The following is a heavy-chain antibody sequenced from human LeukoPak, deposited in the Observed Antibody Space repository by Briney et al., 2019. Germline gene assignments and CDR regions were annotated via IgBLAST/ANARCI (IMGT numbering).Heavy chain of an antibody. CDR1: GGSFSGYY. Sequence: SETLSLTCAVYGGSFSGYYWSWIRQPPGKGLEWIGEINHSGSTNYNPSLKGRVTISVDTSKNQFSLKLSSVTAADTAVYYCARPIRAAGSDAFDIWGQGTMVTVSS. V-gene: IGHV4-34*01. CDR3: ARPIRAAGSDAFDI. J-gene: IGHJ3*02. CDR2: INHSGST. D-gene: IGHD6-19*01.